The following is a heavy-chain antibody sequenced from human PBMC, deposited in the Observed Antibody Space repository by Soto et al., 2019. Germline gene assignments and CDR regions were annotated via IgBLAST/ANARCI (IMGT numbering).Heavy chain of an antibody. CDR3: ARGRIQLWSPEYYFDY. CDR1: GVTFSSYA. D-gene: IGHD5-18*01. J-gene: IGHJ4*02. V-gene: IGHV1-69*01. Sequence: QVHLVQSGAEVKKPGSSVKVSCKASGVTFSSYAISWVRQAPGQGLEWMGGIIPIFGTANYAQKFQGRVTITADESTSTAYMELSSLRSEDTAVYYCARGRIQLWSPEYYFDYWGQGTLVSVSS. CDR2: IIPIFGTA.